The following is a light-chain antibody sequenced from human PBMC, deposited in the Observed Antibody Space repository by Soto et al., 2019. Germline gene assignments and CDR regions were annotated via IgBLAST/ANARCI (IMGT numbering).Light chain of an antibody. CDR3: SSYTSSSTLVV. V-gene: IGLV2-14*01. Sequence: QYALTQPASVSGSPGQSITISCTGTSSDVGGYNYVSWYQQHPGKAPKLMIYDVSNRPSGVSNRFSGSKSGNTASLTISGFQAEYEADYYCSSYTSSSTLVVFGGGTKLTVL. CDR1: SSDVGGYNY. CDR2: DVS. J-gene: IGLJ2*01.